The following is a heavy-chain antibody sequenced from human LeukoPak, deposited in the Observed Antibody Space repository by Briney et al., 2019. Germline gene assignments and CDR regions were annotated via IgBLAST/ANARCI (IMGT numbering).Heavy chain of an antibody. Sequence: GSLRLSCAASGLTFTDHYISWIRQPPGKGLQWIGSVSYSGNTYYSPSLASRVTISVDTSKNQFSLKLSSVTAADTAVYYCARRPGSYYHWFDPWGQGTLVTVSS. CDR1: GLTFTDHY. J-gene: IGHJ5*02. V-gene: IGHV4-38-2*01. D-gene: IGHD3-10*01. CDR2: VSYSGNT. CDR3: ARRPGSYYHWFDP.